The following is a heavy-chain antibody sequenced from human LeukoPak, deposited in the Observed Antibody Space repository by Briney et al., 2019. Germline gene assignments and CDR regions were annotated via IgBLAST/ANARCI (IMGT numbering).Heavy chain of an antibody. CDR1: GYSFTSYW. CDR2: IYPGDSDT. CDR3: ARHGVRGYTNGYFDY. Sequence: GESLKISCKGSGYSFTSYWIGWVRQMPGKGLEWMGIIYPGDSDTRYSPSFQGQVTISADESISTAYLQWSSLKASDTAMYYCARHGVRGYTNGYFDYWGQGTLVTVSS. D-gene: IGHD5-18*01. V-gene: IGHV5-51*01. J-gene: IGHJ4*02.